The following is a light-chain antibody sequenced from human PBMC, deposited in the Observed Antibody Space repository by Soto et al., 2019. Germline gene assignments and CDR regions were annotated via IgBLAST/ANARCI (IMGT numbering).Light chain of an antibody. CDR1: SSHVGRYSY. Sequence: QPVLTQPRSVSGSPGQSVTISCTGSSSHVGRYSYVSWYQHHPGKVPKVIISDFSKRPSGVSDRFSGSKSGNTASLTISGLQAEDEADYYCCSYTGSLVVFGGGTKLTVL. CDR2: DFS. CDR3: CSYTGSLVV. V-gene: IGLV2-11*01. J-gene: IGLJ2*01.